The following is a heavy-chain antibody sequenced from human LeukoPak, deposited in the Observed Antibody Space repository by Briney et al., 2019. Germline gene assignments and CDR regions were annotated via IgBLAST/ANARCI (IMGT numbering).Heavy chain of an antibody. D-gene: IGHD6-13*01. CDR1: GFTFSNAW. J-gene: IGHJ4*02. CDR3: TTDPPYSSSWPVY. V-gene: IGHV3-15*01. CDR2: IKSKTDGGTT. Sequence: PGGSLRLSCAASGFTFSNAWMSWVRQAPGKGLEWVCRIKSKTDGGTTDYAAPVKGRFTISRDDSKNTLYLQMNSLKTEDTAVYYCTTDPPYSSSWPVYWGQGTLVTVSS.